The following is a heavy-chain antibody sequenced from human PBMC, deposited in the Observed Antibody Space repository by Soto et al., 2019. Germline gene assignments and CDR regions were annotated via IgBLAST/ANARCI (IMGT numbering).Heavy chain of an antibody. CDR3: ARGRANYYFDF. J-gene: IGHJ4*02. CDR1: GFTFSGYS. CDR2: ISGGGVPV. D-gene: IGHD1-1*01. Sequence: HPGGSLRLSCKASGFTFSGYSMDWVRQAPGKGLEWIAYISGGGVPVYYADSVKGRFTVSRDNAKNSLYLQLSHLRDEDTAIYYCARGRANYYFDFWGQGALVTVSS. V-gene: IGHV3-48*02.